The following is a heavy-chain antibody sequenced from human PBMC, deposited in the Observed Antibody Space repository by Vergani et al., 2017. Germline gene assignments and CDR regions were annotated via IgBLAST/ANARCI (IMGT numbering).Heavy chain of an antibody. CDR3: ARGQTTIGVDFDY. CDR1: GYTFASYG. J-gene: IGHJ4*02. V-gene: IGHV1-18*01. CDR2: ISAYNGNT. D-gene: IGHD1-26*01. Sequence: QVQLVQSGAEVKKPGASVKVSCKASGYTFASYGIIWVRQAPGQGLEWMGWISAYNGNTYSAQELQGRVTLTTDTSTTTASMELRSLRSDDTAGYYCARGQTTIGVDFDYWGQGTLVTVSS.